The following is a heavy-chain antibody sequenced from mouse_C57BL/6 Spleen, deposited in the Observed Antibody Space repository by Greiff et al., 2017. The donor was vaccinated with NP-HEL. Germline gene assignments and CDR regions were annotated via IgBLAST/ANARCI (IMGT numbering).Heavy chain of an antibody. D-gene: IGHD1-1*01. CDR1: GYTFTSYW. CDR3: TFEDYYDFDY. Sequence: EVQLQQSGTVLARPGASVKMSCKTSGYTFTSYWMHWVKQRPGQGLEWLGAIYPGNSDTSYNQKFKGKAKLTAVTSASTAYMELSSLTNEDSAVYYCTFEDYYDFDYWGQGTTLTVSS. J-gene: IGHJ2*01. V-gene: IGHV1-5*01. CDR2: IYPGNSDT.